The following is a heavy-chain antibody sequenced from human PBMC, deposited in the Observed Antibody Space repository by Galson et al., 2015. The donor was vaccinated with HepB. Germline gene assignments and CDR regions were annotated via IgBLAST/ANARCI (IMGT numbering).Heavy chain of an antibody. Sequence: SLRLSCAASGFTFDDYAMHWVRQAPGKGLEWVSGISWNSGSIGYADSVKGRFTISRDNAKNSLYLQMNSLRAEDTALYYCAKVANGYSSGWSSNWFDPWGQGTLVTVSS. CDR2: ISWNSGSI. D-gene: IGHD6-19*01. J-gene: IGHJ5*02. CDR1: GFTFDDYA. CDR3: AKVANGYSSGWSSNWFDP. V-gene: IGHV3-9*01.